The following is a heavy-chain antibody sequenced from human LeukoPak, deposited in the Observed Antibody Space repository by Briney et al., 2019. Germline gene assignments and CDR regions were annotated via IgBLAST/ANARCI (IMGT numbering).Heavy chain of an antibody. V-gene: IGHV1-24*01. CDR2: FDPEDGET. Sequence: ASVKVSCKVSGYTLTELSMHWVRQAPGKGLEWMGGFDPEDGETIYAQKFQGRVTMTEDTSTDTAYMELSSLRSEGTAVYYCATAQRTIFGVVIITYFDYWGQGTLVTVSS. J-gene: IGHJ4*02. CDR1: GYTLTELS. CDR3: ATAQRTIFGVVIITYFDY. D-gene: IGHD3-3*01.